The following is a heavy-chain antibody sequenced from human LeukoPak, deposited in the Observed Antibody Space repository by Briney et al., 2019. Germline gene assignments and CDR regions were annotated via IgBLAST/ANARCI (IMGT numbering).Heavy chain of an antibody. CDR3: ARLDIVVVPAALGANYYYYYMDV. Sequence: GESLKISCKGSGYSFTSYWIGWVRPMPGKGLEWMGIIYPGDSDTRYSPSFQGQVTISADKSISTAYLQWSSLKASDTAMYYCARLDIVVVPAALGANYYYYYMDVWGEGTTVTVSS. CDR1: GYSFTSYW. D-gene: IGHD2-2*01. CDR2: IYPGDSDT. V-gene: IGHV5-51*01. J-gene: IGHJ6*03.